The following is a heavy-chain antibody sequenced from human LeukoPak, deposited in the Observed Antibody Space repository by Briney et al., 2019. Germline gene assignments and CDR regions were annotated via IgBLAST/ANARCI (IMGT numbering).Heavy chain of an antibody. Sequence: ASVKVSRKASGYTFTTYGISWVRQAPGQGLEWLGRISVYNGNTNYAQKLRGRVTMTTDTSTSTAYMELRSLRSDDTAVYYCARMILLLGDVLTVPPRGFDYWGQGTLVTVSS. V-gene: IGHV1-18*01. CDR2: ISVYNGNT. J-gene: IGHJ4*02. D-gene: IGHD3-9*01. CDR3: ARMILLLGDVLTVPPRGFDY. CDR1: GYTFTTYG.